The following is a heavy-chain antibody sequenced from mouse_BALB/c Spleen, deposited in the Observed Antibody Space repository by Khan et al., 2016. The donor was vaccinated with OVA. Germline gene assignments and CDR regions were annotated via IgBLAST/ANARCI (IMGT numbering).Heavy chain of an antibody. CDR2: IWSGGST. CDR3: ARIFIGTTDYAMDY. D-gene: IGHD2-14*01. J-gene: IGHJ4*01. V-gene: IGHV2-2*02. CDR1: GFSLTSYG. Sequence: VQLLETGPGLVQPSQSLSITCTVSGFSLTSYGVHWVRQSPGKGLEWLGVIWSGGSTDYNAAFISRLSISKDNSKSQVFFKMNSLQANDTAIYYCARIFIGTTDYAMDYWGQGTSVTVSS.